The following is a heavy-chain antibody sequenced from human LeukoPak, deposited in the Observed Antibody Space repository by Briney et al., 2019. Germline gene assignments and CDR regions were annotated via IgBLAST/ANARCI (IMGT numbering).Heavy chain of an antibody. V-gene: IGHV4-39*01. CDR3: ARCLATGGRVSSDY. D-gene: IGHD6-13*01. CDR1: GGSISDSSFY. J-gene: IGHJ4*02. Sequence: PSETLSLTCTVSGGSISDSSFYWGWIRQPPGKGLEWIGSAHSSGNTNYAPSLNSRVTLSVDTSKNQFSLNLSSVTAADTAVYYCARCLATGGRVSSDYWGQGTLVTVSS. CDR2: AHSSGNT.